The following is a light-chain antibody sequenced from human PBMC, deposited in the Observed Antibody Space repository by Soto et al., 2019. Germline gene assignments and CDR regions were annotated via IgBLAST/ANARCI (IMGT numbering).Light chain of an antibody. V-gene: IGLV1-40*01. CDR1: NSNIGAGYD. Sequence: QSVLTQPPSVSGAPGQRVTISCTGSNSNIGAGYDVHWYQQLPGTAPKLLIYGNSNRPSGVPDRFSGSKSGTSASLAITGLQAEDEADYYCQSYDNSLSGYVFGTGTKLTVL. J-gene: IGLJ1*01. CDR2: GNS. CDR3: QSYDNSLSGYV.